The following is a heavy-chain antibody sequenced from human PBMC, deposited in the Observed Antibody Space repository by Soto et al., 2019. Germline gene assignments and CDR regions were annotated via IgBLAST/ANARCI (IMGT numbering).Heavy chain of an antibody. J-gene: IGHJ4*02. V-gene: IGHV1-69*02. D-gene: IGHD4-17*01. Sequence: QVQLVQSGAEVKKPGSSVKVSCKASGGTFSSYTISWVRQAPGQGLEWMGRIIPILGIANYAQKFEGRVTITADKSTSTAYMELSSVRSEDRAVYYCASAPIDSYGDYVDYWGQGTLVTVSS. CDR1: GGTFSSYT. CDR2: IIPILGIA. CDR3: ASAPIDSYGDYVDY.